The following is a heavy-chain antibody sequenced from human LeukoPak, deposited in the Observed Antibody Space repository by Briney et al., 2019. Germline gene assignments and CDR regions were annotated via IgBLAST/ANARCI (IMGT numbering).Heavy chain of an antibody. V-gene: IGHV5-51*01. D-gene: IGHD3-10*01. CDR3: ASGDYGSGSYYPN. CDR1: GYSFASYW. Sequence: LGESLKISCKGSGYSFASYWIGWVRQMPGKGLEWMGIIYPGDSDTRYSPSFQGQVTISADKSISTAYVQWSSLKASDTAMYYCASGDYGSGSYYPNWGQGTLVTVSS. J-gene: IGHJ4*02. CDR2: IYPGDSDT.